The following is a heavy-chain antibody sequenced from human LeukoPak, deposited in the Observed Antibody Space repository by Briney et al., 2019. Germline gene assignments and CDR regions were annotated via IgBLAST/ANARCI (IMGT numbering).Heavy chain of an antibody. CDR3: AKDRRSLYDAFDI. CDR2: ISWNSGSI. CDR1: GFTFEDYA. V-gene: IGHV3-9*01. J-gene: IGHJ3*02. Sequence: SGGSLRLSCAASGFTFEDYAMHWVRQAPGKGLEWVSGISWNSGSIGYADSVKGRFTISRDNAKNSLYLQMNSLRAEDTALYYCAKDRRSLYDAFDIWSQGTMVTVSS.